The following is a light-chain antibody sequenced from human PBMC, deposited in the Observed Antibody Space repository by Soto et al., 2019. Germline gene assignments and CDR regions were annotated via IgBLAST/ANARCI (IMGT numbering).Light chain of an antibody. V-gene: IGKV1-39*01. CDR3: QQSYRA. Sequence: DIQMTQSPSSLSASVGDRVTITCRASQSIANSLNWYQQKPEKAPKLLIYAASSLQSGVPSRFSGSRSGTDFTLTISSLQPEDFATYYCQQSYRAFGQGTKVEIK. CDR2: AAS. CDR1: QSIANS. J-gene: IGKJ1*01.